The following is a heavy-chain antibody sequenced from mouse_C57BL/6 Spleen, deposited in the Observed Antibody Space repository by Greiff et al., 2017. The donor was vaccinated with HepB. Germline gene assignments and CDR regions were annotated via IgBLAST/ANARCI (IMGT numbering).Heavy chain of an antibody. J-gene: IGHJ1*03. D-gene: IGHD1-1*02. CDR1: GFTFSDYG. CDR3: ARRDCGNLWYFDV. CDR2: ISSGSSTI. V-gene: IGHV5-17*01. Sequence: VQLKESGGGLVKPGGSLKLSCAASGFTFSDYGMHWVRQAPEKGLEWVAYISSGSSTIYYADTVKGRFTISRDNAKNTLFLQMTSLRSEDTAMYYCARRDCGNLWYFDVWGTGTTVTVSS.